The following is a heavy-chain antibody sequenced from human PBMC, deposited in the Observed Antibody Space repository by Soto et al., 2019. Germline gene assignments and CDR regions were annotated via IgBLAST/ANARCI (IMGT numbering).Heavy chain of an antibody. CDR3: ARDGFCTSTTCRVGNWFDP. V-gene: IGHV4-34*01. CDR1: GGSFSGYY. Sequence: PSETLSLTCVVYGGSFSGYYWSLIRQSPGKGLEWIGGINHRGSTNYNPSLESRVTISVDTSKNQFSLKLPSVTAADTAMYYCARDGFCTSTTCRVGNWFDPWGQGTLVTVSS. D-gene: IGHD2-2*01. CDR2: INHRGST. J-gene: IGHJ5*02.